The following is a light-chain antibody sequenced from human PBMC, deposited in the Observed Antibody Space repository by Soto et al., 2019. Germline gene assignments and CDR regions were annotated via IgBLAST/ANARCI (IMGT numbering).Light chain of an antibody. CDR3: QQYNGYFRT. CDR2: DVS. CDR1: QSIGDS. Sequence: DIQMTQSPSTLSASVGDRVTITCRASQSIGDSLAWYQQKPGKAPYLLISDVSSLERGVPSRFSGSGSGTEFTLTISSMQPDDFATFYCQQYNGYFRTFGQGTKLQIK. J-gene: IGKJ2*01. V-gene: IGKV1-5*01.